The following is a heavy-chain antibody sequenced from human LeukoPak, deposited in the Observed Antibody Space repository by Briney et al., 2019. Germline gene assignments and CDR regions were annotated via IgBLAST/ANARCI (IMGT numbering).Heavy chain of an antibody. CDR3: ARDSWIQLWLADY. CDR1: GGSISSSSYY. Sequence: PSETLSLTCTVSGGSISSSSYYWGWIRQPPGKGLEWIGSIYYSGSTYYNPSLKSRVTISVDTSKNQFSLKLSSVTAADTAVYYCARDSWIQLWLADYWGQGTLVTVSS. CDR2: IYYSGST. V-gene: IGHV4-39*07. J-gene: IGHJ4*02. D-gene: IGHD5-18*01.